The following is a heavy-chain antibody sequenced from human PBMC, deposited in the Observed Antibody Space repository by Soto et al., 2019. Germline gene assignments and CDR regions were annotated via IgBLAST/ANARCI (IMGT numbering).Heavy chain of an antibody. CDR2: ISYDGSNK. D-gene: IGHD3-22*01. CDR3: ARVATYYYDSSGYYYDY. V-gene: IGHV3-30-3*01. Sequence: QVQLVESGGGVVQPGRSLRLSCAASGFTFSSYAMHWVRQAPGKGLEWVAVISYDGSNKYYADSVKGRFTISRDNSKNTLYLQMNSLRAEDTAVYYCARVATYYYDSSGYYYDYWGQGTLDTVSS. J-gene: IGHJ4*02. CDR1: GFTFSSYA.